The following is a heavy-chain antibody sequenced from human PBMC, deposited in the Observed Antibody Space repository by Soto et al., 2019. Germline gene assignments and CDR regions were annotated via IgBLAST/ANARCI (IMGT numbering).Heavy chain of an antibody. J-gene: IGHJ5*02. Sequence: GGSLRLSCAASGFTFSAFWMHWVRQTPGKGLVWVSRINSDGTSTIYADSVEGRFTISRDNAKNTLYLQMNSLRAEDTAVYYCARGSASIFGVVPNWFEPWGQGTLVTVSS. CDR2: INSDGTST. CDR3: ARGSASIFGVVPNWFEP. V-gene: IGHV3-74*01. D-gene: IGHD3-3*01. CDR1: GFTFSAFW.